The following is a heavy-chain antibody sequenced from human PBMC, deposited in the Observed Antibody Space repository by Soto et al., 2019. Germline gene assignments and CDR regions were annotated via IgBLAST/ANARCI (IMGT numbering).Heavy chain of an antibody. Sequence: PGGSLRLSCAACGVTVSSYAMSWVRQAPWKGLEWVSAISGSGGSTYYADSVKGRFTISRDNSKNTLYLQMNSLRAEDTVVYYCAKHGGSYLPNYYGMDVWGQGTTVTVSS. J-gene: IGHJ6*02. CDR3: AKHGGSYLPNYYGMDV. V-gene: IGHV3-23*01. CDR2: ISGSGGST. D-gene: IGHD1-26*01. CDR1: GVTVSSYA.